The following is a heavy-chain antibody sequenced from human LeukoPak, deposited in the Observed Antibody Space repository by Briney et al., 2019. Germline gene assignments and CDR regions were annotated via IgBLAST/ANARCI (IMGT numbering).Heavy chain of an antibody. V-gene: IGHV4-34*01. Sequence: PSETLSLTCTVSGGSISSYYWSWIRQPPGKGLEWIGEINHSGSTNYNPSLKSRVTISVDTSKNQFSLKLSSVTAADTAVYYCARRPQYSSGWYVGLVLDYYMDVWGKGTTVTISS. J-gene: IGHJ6*03. D-gene: IGHD6-19*01. CDR2: INHSGST. CDR3: ARRPQYSSGWYVGLVLDYYMDV. CDR1: GGSISSYY.